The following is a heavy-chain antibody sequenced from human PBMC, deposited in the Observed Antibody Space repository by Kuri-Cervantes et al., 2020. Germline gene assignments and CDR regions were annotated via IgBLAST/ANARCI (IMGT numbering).Heavy chain of an antibody. CDR2: ISSSGSTI. CDR1: GFTVSSNY. CDR3: AKVLEQQLVLDY. V-gene: IGHV3-11*01. J-gene: IGHJ4*02. Sequence: GGSVRLSCAASGFTVSSNYMSWVRQAPGKGLEWVSYISSSGSTIYYADSVKGRFTISRDDAKNSLYLQMNSLRAEDTAVYYCAKVLEQQLVLDYWGQGTLVTVSS. D-gene: IGHD6-13*01.